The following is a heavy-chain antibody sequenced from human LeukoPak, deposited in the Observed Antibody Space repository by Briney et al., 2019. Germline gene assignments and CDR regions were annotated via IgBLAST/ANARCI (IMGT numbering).Heavy chain of an antibody. V-gene: IGHV3-23*01. CDR1: GFTFTNYA. CDR3: AREYATNGYSHLDY. J-gene: IGHJ4*02. CDR2: ISGSGGST. Sequence: GGSLRLSCAASGFTFTNYALSWVRQAPGRGLEWVSTISGSGGSTYYADSVKGRFTISRDNSKNTLYLQMNSLRAEDTAVYYCAREYATNGYSHLDYWGQGTLVTVSS. D-gene: IGHD2-8*01.